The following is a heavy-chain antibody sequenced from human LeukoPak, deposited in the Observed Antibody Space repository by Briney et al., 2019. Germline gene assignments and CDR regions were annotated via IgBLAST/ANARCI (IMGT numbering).Heavy chain of an antibody. J-gene: IGHJ6*03. CDR2: ISAYNGNT. V-gene: IGHV1-18*01. CDR1: GYTFSDFG. D-gene: IGHD1-1*01. CDR3: ARRRAPHERYNKNGLFMYHYYHMDV. Sequence: GASVKVSCKASGYTFSDFGISWVRQAPGQGLEWVGWISAYNGNTNYAQKFQDRVTMTTDASTTTAYLELRSLRSDDTAVYYCARRRAPHERYNKNGLFMYHYYHMDVWGKGTTVIVSS.